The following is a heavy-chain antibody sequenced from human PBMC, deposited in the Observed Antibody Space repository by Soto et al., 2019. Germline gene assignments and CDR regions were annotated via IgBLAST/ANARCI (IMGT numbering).Heavy chain of an antibody. Sequence: SETLSLTCTVSGDSISSSSYYWGWIRQPPGKGLEWIGSIYYSGSTYYNPSLKSRVTISVDTSKNQFSLKLSSVTAADTAVYYCARHRGSGSYRNWFDPWGQGTLVTVSS. V-gene: IGHV4-39*01. CDR3: ARHRGSGSYRNWFDP. D-gene: IGHD3-10*01. CDR1: GDSISSSSYY. J-gene: IGHJ5*02. CDR2: IYYSGST.